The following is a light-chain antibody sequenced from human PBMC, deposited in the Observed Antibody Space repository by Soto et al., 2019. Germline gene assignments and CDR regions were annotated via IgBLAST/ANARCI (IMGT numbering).Light chain of an antibody. J-gene: IGKJ4*01. CDR3: QQYNGWPLT. CDR2: VAS. CDR1: QSVSSN. V-gene: IGKV3-15*01. Sequence: EIVMTQSPATLSVSPGERATLSCRASQSVSSNLAWYQQQPGQTPKLLIYVASTRATGLPARFSGSRSGTEFTRPISSLQSEEFAVYYCQQYNGWPLTFGGGTKVEFK.